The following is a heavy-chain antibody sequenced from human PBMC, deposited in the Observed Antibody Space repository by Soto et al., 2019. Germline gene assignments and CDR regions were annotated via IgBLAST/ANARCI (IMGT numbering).Heavy chain of an antibody. J-gene: IGHJ6*02. CDR3: ARLAVGSMDV. V-gene: IGHV4-39*01. D-gene: IGHD1-26*01. CDR1: GGSISSSSYY. CDR2: IYYSGST. Sequence: PSETLSLTCTVSGGSISSSSYYWGWIRQPPGKGLEWIGSIYYSGSTYYNPSLKSRVTISVDTSKNQFSLKLSSVTAADTTVYYCARLAVGSMDVWGQGTTVTVSS.